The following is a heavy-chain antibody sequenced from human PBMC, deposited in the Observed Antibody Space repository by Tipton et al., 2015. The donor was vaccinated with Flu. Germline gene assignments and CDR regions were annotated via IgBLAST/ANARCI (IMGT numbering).Heavy chain of an antibody. J-gene: IGHJ5*02. V-gene: IGHV4-4*07. CDR1: GDSISNYY. D-gene: IGHD2/OR15-2a*01. CDR2: IYTSGST. Sequence: TLSLTCTVSGDSISNYYWGWIRQPAGKGLQWIGRIYTSGSTDYNPSLKGRVTMSVDTSRNQFSLRLSSVTAADTAVYYCARSGDFYLNWFGPWGQGTLVTVSS. CDR3: ARSGDFYLNWFGP.